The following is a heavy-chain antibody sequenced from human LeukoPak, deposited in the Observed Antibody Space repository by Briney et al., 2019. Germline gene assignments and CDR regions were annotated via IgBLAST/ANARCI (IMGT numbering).Heavy chain of an antibody. D-gene: IGHD3-22*01. J-gene: IGHJ3*01. CDR2: IDPYGGDT. Sequence: PGRSLRLSCTASGSSFSSYWMHWVRQIPGKRPLWVSFIDPYGGDTNYTDSVKGRFTISRDNAKNPPYLQMNSLRVDDTAVYFCARGPYYYDSVGHPDVWGHGTMVTVSS. CDR1: GSSFSSYW. CDR3: ARGPYYYDSVGHPDV. V-gene: IGHV3-74*01.